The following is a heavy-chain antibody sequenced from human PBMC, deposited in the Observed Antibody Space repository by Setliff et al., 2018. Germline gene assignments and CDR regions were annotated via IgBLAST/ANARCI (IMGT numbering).Heavy chain of an antibody. CDR3: ATWGGKYSRY. V-gene: IGHV3-23*01. J-gene: IGHJ4*02. Sequence: PGGSLRLSCAASGFAFNNYPMGWVRQAPGKGLEWVSGISDDGGRTYYADSVKGRFTISRDNSKNSLYLQMGSLRAEDMAIYYCATWGGKYSRYWGQGTLVTFSS. D-gene: IGHD2-21*01. CDR1: GFAFNNYP. CDR2: ISDDGGRT.